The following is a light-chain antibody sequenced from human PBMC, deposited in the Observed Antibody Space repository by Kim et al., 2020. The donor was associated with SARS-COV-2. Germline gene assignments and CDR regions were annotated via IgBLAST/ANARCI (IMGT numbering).Light chain of an antibody. CDR2: AAS. Sequence: ESVGERVTITCRASKGISNYLAWFKQKPGKVPERLIYAASSLQSGVPSRFSGSGSGTEFTLTISSLQPEDFAKYYCLQYNSYPWKFGQGTKVDIK. J-gene: IGKJ1*01. CDR1: KGISNY. CDR3: LQYNSYPWK. V-gene: IGKV1-17*03.